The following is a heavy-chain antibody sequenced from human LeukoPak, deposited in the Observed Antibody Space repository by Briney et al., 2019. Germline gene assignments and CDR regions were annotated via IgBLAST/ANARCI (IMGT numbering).Heavy chain of an antibody. V-gene: IGHV1-69*05. CDR2: IIPIFGTA. CDR3: ARDLRGEGSGSPN. CDR1: GGTFSSYA. Sequence: ASVKVSCKASGGTFSSYAISWVRQAPGQGLEWMGGIIPIFGTANYAQKFQGRVTITTDESTSTAYMELSSLRSEDTAVYYCARDLRGEGSGSPNWGQGTLVTVSS. J-gene: IGHJ4*02. D-gene: IGHD3-10*01.